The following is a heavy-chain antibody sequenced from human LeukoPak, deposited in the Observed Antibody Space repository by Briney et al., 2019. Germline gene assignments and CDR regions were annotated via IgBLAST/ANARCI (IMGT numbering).Heavy chain of an antibody. V-gene: IGHV1-2*02. CDR1: GYTFSDYH. J-gene: IGHJ4*02. CDR3: ARGGSGSGYLYYFDY. Sequence: ASVKVSCKASGYTFSDYHMHWVRQAPGQGLEWMGYINPISGATNLRQKFRGRVTMTRDTSTSTVYMELSGLISDDTAVYYCARGGSGSGYLYYFDYWGQGTLVSVSS. D-gene: IGHD3-10*01. CDR2: INPISGAT.